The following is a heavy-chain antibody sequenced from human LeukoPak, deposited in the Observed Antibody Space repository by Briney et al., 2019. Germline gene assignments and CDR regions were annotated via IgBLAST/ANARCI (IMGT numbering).Heavy chain of an antibody. V-gene: IGHV3-30*02. Sequence: GGSLRLSCAASGFTFSSYGMHWVRQAPGKGLEWVAFIRYDGSNKYYADSVKGRFTISRDNSKNTLYLQMNSLRAEDTAVYYCAKETGTTLVFDYWGQGTLVTVSS. CDR3: AKETGTTLVFDY. D-gene: IGHD1-7*01. CDR1: GFTFSSYG. J-gene: IGHJ4*02. CDR2: IRYDGSNK.